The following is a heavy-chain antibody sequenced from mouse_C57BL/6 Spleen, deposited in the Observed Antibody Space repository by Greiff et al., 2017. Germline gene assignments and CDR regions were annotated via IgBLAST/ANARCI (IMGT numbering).Heavy chain of an antibody. J-gene: IGHJ4*01. CDR3: ARDYYGSSYNYAMDY. V-gene: IGHV1-78*01. CDR1: GYTFPDHT. D-gene: IGHD1-1*01. Sequence: QVQLQQSDAELVKPGASVKISCKVSGYTFPDHTLHWMKQRPEQGLEWIGYIYPRDGSTKYNEKFTGKATLTADKSSSTAYMQLNSLTSEDSAVYFCARDYYGSSYNYAMDYWGQGTSVTVSS. CDR2: IYPRDGST.